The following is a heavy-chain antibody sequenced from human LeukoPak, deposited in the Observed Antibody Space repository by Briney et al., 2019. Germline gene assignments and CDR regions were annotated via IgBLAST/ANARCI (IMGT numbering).Heavy chain of an antibody. D-gene: IGHD1-1*01. CDR3: AREPTGDY. CDR2: ISSGGTFM. CDR1: GFTFSIYS. Sequence: PGGSLRLSCAASGFTFSIYSINWVRQAPGKGLEWVSSISSGGTFMYYADSVKGRFTISRGNAKKSVFLQMNSLRAEDSAVYYCAREPTGDYWGQGMLVTVSS. V-gene: IGHV3-21*01. J-gene: IGHJ4*02.